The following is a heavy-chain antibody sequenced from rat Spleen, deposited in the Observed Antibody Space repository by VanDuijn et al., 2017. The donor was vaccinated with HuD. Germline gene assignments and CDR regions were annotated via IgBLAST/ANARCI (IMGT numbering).Heavy chain of an antibody. J-gene: IGHJ3*01. CDR3: ATDDSRISRFAY. D-gene: IGHD2-7*01. Sequence: EVQLVETGGGLVQPGRSLKLSCAASGFTFSNYGMYWIRQAPTKGLEWVASISPSGGSTYYQDSVKGRFTISRDNARSTLYLQMDSLRSEDTATYYCATDDSRISRFAYWGQGTLVTVSS. CDR1: GFTFSNYG. V-gene: IGHV5-19*01. CDR2: ISPSGGST.